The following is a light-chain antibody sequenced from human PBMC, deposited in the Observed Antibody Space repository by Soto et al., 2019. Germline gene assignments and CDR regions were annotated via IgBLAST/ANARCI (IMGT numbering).Light chain of an antibody. Sequence: QSALTQFASVSGSPGQSITISCTGTSSDVGGYNLVSWYQQHPDKAPKLIIFGVSKRPSGVSNRFSGSKCGNTASLTISGLQAEDEADYYCCSYAGGNTWVVFGGGTKVTVL. J-gene: IGLJ2*01. CDR2: GVS. CDR1: SSDVGGYNL. CDR3: CSYAGGNTWVV. V-gene: IGLV2-23*02.